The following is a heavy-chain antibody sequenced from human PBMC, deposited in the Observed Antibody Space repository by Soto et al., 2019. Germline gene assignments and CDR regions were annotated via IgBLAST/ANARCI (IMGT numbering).Heavy chain of an antibody. Sequence: EVQLVESGGGLVQPGRSLRLSCAASGFTFDAYAMHWVRQAPGKGLEWVSGISWNSGSIGYADSVKGRFTISRDNAKNSLYLQMNSLRAKDMALYYCAKDIRVGSGRYFFDYWGQGTLVTGS. CDR1: GFTFDAYA. CDR3: AKDIRVGSGRYFFDY. CDR2: ISWNSGSI. V-gene: IGHV3-9*03. D-gene: IGHD6-19*01. J-gene: IGHJ4*02.